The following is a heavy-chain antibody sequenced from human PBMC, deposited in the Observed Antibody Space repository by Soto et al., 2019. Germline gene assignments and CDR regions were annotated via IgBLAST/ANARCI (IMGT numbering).Heavy chain of an antibody. CDR1: RFTFYNYV. Sequence: GWSLRLSCVASRFTFYNYVMSWFRQAPGKGLEWVSSISDSGGSTYYADSVKGRFTISRDNSKNTLHLQMNSLRAEDTAVYYCTPGWLDDWGPATRVTLAS. J-gene: IGHJ5*02. CDR2: ISDSGGST. CDR3: TPGWLDD. V-gene: IGHV3-23*01.